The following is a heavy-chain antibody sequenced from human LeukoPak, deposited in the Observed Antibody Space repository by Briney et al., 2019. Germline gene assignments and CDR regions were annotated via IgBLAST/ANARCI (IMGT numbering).Heavy chain of an antibody. D-gene: IGHD3-16*01. V-gene: IGHV3-15*01. J-gene: IGHJ4*02. CDR3: TTENWGRGDY. CDR1: GFALNYAW. CDR2: IKSKADGGTT. Sequence: GGSLRLSCAASGFALNYAWGSWVCQAPGKGLEWIGRIKSKADGGTTDYAATVKGRFTNSTDDSKNTLYLQMNTLQTDDTAVYYCTTENWGRGDYWGQGTLITVSS.